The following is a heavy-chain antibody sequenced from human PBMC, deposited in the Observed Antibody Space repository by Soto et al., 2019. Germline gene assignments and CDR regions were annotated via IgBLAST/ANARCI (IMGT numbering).Heavy chain of an antibody. CDR1: GFTFSSYS. CDR2: ISSSSSYI. CDR3: ARDQGYCSGGSCYFRQYVTYFDY. D-gene: IGHD2-15*01. Sequence: GGSLRLSCAASGFTFSSYSMNWVRQAPGKGLEWVSSISSSSSYIYYADSVKGRFTISRDNAKNSLYLQMNSLRAEDTAVYYCARDQGYCSGGSCYFRQYVTYFDYWGQGTLVTVSS. V-gene: IGHV3-21*01. J-gene: IGHJ4*02.